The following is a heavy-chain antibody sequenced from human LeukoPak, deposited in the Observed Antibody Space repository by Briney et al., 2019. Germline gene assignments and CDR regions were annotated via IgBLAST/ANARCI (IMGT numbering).Heavy chain of an antibody. J-gene: IGHJ4*02. CDR2: IQPYSGNT. D-gene: IGHD6-13*01. CDR3: ARDGSSSWYTS. CDR1: GYTFTSYG. V-gene: IGHV1-18*04. Sequence: ASVKVSCKASGYTFTSYGISWVGQAPGQGREGMGWIQPYSGNTNYAQKLQGRGTMTTDTSTSTAYMDLRSLRSDDTAVYYCARDGSSSWYTSWGQGTLVTVSS.